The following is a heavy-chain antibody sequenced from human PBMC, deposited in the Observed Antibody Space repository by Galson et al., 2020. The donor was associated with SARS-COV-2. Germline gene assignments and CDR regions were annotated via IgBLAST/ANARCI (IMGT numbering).Heavy chain of an antibody. CDR1: GDSISNNNFY. D-gene: IGHD5-18*01. Sequence: SETLSLTCTVSGDSISNNNFYWGWVRQPPGKGMEWIGSMLHSGNTYNSPSLKSRVTLSVDTSKNQFYLKLTSVTVADTALYYCARQGRWIPGLPSYSWGQGILVTVSS. CDR2: MLHSGNT. J-gene: IGHJ4*02. V-gene: IGHV4-39*01. CDR3: ARQGRWIPGLPSYS.